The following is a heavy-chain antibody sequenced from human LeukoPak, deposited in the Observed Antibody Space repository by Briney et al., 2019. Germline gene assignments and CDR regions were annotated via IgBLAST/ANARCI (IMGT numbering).Heavy chain of an antibody. CDR3: ARWDIVVVPAAKDDY. Sequence: ASVKVSCKASGYTFTAYYMHWVRQAPGQGLEWMGWINPNSGGTNYAQKFQGRVTMTRDTSISTAYMELSRLRSDDTAVYYCARWDIVVVPAAKDDYWGQGTLVTVSS. CDR1: GYTFTAYY. J-gene: IGHJ4*02. CDR2: INPNSGGT. D-gene: IGHD2-2*01. V-gene: IGHV1-2*02.